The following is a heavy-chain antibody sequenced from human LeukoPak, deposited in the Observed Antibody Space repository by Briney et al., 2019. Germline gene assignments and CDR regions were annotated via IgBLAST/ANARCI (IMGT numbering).Heavy chain of an antibody. J-gene: IGHJ4*02. Sequence: GGSLRLSCAASGFTFTTYWMSWIRQTPEKGLEWVAKIKPDGSEKSYVDSVKGRFTISRDNAKNSVFLQMDSLRVEDTALYYCARGQLADSYWGQGALVTVSS. V-gene: IGHV3-7*01. D-gene: IGHD3-22*01. CDR3: ARGQLADSY. CDR1: GFTFTTYW. CDR2: IKPDGSEK.